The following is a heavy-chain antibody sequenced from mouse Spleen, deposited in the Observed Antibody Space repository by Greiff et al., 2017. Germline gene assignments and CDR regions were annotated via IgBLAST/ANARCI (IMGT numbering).Heavy chain of an antibody. Sequence: QQSCKASGYTFTSYWMHWVKQRPIQGLEWIGNIDPSDSETHYNQKFKDKATLTVDKSSSTAYMQLSSLTSEDSAVYYCARGDYGSSYWYFDVWGAGTTVTVSS. V-gene: IGHV1-52*01. CDR1: GYTFTSYW. J-gene: IGHJ1*01. D-gene: IGHD1-1*01. CDR2: IDPSDSET. CDR3: ARGDYGSSYWYFDV.